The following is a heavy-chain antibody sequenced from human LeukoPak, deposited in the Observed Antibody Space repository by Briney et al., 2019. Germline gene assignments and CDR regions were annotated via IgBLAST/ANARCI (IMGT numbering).Heavy chain of an antibody. D-gene: IGHD2-2*01. Sequence: PGGSLRLFCAASGFTFSSYSMNWVRQAPGKGLEWVSSISSSSSYIYYADSVKGRFTISRDNAKNSLYLQMNSLRAEDTAVYYCARSVLGYCSSTSCLNWFDPWGQGTLVTVSS. CDR3: ARSVLGYCSSTSCLNWFDP. CDR2: ISSSSSYI. J-gene: IGHJ5*02. V-gene: IGHV3-21*01. CDR1: GFTFSSYS.